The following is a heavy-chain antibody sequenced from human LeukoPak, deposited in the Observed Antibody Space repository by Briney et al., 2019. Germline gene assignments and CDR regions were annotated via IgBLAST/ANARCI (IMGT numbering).Heavy chain of an antibody. CDR1: GYTLTELS. CDR2: FDPEDGET. V-gene: IGHV1-24*01. CDR3: ARDYGDNNWFDP. J-gene: IGHJ5*02. D-gene: IGHD4-17*01. Sequence: ASVKVSCKVSGYTLTELSMHWVRQAPGKGLEWMGGFDPEDGETIYAQKFQGRVTITADESTSTAYMELSSLRSEDTAVYYCARDYGDNNWFDPWGQGTLVTVSS.